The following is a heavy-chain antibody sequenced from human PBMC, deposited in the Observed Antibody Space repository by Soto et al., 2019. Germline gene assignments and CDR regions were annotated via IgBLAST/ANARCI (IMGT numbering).Heavy chain of an antibody. CDR2: IYYTGST. Sequence: SETLSLTCNVSGGSISSGDYYWTWIRQSPGKGLEWIGYIYYTGSTFYSPSLKSRVTISLDTPENHFSLDMNSVTAADTAVYFCARVSGHNTGYYSVYFMDVWGQGTTVTVSS. J-gene: IGHJ6*02. V-gene: IGHV4-30-4*01. CDR3: ARVSGHNTGYYSVYFMDV. D-gene: IGHD5-18*01. CDR1: GGSISSGDYY.